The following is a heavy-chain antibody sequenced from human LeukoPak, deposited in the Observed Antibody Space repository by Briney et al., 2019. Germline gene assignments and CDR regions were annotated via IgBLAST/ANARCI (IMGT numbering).Heavy chain of an antibody. J-gene: IGHJ3*02. Sequence: GGSLRLSCAASGFTFSSYGMHWVRQAPGKGLEWVAVIWYDGSNQYYADSVKGRFTISGDNSKNTVYLQMNSLRAEDTAVFYCAREDTGTTGITGAFDIWGQGTMVTVSS. CDR2: IWYDGSNQ. CDR3: AREDTGTTGITGAFDI. CDR1: GFTFSSYG. D-gene: IGHD1-1*01. V-gene: IGHV3-33*01.